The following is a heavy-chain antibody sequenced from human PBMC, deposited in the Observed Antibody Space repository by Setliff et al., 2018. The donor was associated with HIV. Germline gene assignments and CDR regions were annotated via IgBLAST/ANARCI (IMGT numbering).Heavy chain of an antibody. CDR2: TSSFSGAT. CDR3: AREVDGLELDH. V-gene: IGHV1-18*01. CDR1: GYRFMSYG. J-gene: IGHJ4*02. Sequence: ASVKVSCKGSGYRFMSYGFTWVRQAPGQGLEWVGWTSSFSGATKYSQNLQGRVTMTTDTSTNTAYMELRSLKSDDTAVYYCAREVDGLELDHWGQGTLVTVLL.